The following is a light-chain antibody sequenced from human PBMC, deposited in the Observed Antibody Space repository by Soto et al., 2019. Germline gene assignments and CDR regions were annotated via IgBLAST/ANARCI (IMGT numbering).Light chain of an antibody. V-gene: IGLV2-14*03. CDR2: DVS. CDR3: SSYTTSDTLV. CDR1: ISDVGSYNY. Sequence: QSVLTQPASVSGSPGQSIAISCTGTISDVGSYNYVSWYRHHPGKAPKLMIYDVSNRPPGVSDRFSGSKSGNTASLTISGLQAEDEGDYYCSSYTTSDTLVFGGGTKLTVL. J-gene: IGLJ2*01.